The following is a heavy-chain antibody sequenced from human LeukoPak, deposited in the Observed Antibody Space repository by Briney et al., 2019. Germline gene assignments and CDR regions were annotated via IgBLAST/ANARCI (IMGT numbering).Heavy chain of an antibody. CDR2: INHSGST. D-gene: IGHD5-24*01. CDR1: GGSFSGYY. J-gene: IGHJ4*02. Sequence: SETLSLTCAVSGGSFSGYYWSWIRQPPGKGLELIGEINHSGSTNYNPSLKSRVTISVDTSKNQYSLKLSSVTAADTAVYYCARPGDGYSFDYWGQGTLVTVSS. V-gene: IGHV4-34*01. CDR3: ARPGDGYSFDY.